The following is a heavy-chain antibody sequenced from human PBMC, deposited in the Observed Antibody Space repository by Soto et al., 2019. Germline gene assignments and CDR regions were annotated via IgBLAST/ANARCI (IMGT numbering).Heavy chain of an antibody. V-gene: IGHV3-30-3*01. CDR1: GFTFSSYA. Sequence: QVQLVESGGGVVQPGRSLRLSCAASGFTFSSYAMHWVRQAPGKGLEWVAVISYDGYNKYYADSVKGRFTISRDNSKNTLYLQMNSLRTEDTAVYYCAREGDSAGWFDPWGQGTLVTVSS. J-gene: IGHJ5*02. CDR2: ISYDGYNK. CDR3: AREGDSAGWFDP. D-gene: IGHD3-16*01.